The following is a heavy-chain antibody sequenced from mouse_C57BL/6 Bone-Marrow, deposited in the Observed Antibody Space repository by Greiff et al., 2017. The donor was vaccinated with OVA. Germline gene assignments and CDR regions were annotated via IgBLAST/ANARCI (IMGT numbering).Heavy chain of an antibody. CDR1: GFSLTSYG. Sequence: VKLVESGPGLVQPSQSLSITCTVSGFSLTSYGVHWVRQSPGKGLEWLGVIWRGGSTDYNAAFMSRLSITKDNSKSQVFFKMNSLQADDTAIYYCAKSLYSNYVGWYFDVWGTGTTVTVSS. J-gene: IGHJ1*03. V-gene: IGHV2-5*01. CDR3: AKSLYSNYVGWYFDV. D-gene: IGHD2-5*01. CDR2: IWRGGST.